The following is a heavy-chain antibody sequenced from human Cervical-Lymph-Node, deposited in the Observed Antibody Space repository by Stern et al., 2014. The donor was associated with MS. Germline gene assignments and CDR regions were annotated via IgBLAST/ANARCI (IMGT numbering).Heavy chain of an antibody. D-gene: IGHD2-21*01. Sequence: QVQLVESGAEVKKPGASLKVSCKASGYTFTGYYIHWVRQAPGQGLELMGRINPNSGATNSAHKFQGRVTMTRDTSITTAYMDLTRLTSDDTAVYYCARDSVVEDLDYWGQGTLVTVSS. CDR2: INPNSGAT. V-gene: IGHV1-2*06. J-gene: IGHJ4*02. CDR1: GYTFTGYY. CDR3: ARDSVVEDLDY.